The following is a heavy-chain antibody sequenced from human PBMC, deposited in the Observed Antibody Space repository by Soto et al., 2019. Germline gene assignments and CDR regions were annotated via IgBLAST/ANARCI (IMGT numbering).Heavy chain of an antibody. CDR1: GFTFSSYG. V-gene: IGHV3-30*03. CDR2: ISFDGSNK. J-gene: IGHJ6*02. D-gene: IGHD3-10*01. CDR3: AAPAGSGMDV. Sequence: QVQLVESGGGVVQPGRSLRLSCAASGFTFSSYGMHWVRQAPGKGLEWVAVISFDGSNKYYADSVKGRFTISRDNSKNTLYLQMNSRRAEDTAVYYCAAPAGSGMDVWGQGTTVTVSS.